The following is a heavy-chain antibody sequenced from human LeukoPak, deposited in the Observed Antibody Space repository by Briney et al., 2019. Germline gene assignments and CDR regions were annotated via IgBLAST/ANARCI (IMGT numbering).Heavy chain of an antibody. J-gene: IGHJ5*02. CDR2: VTGPGDTT. CDR3: GKGAKMDL. Sequence: GGSLRLSCATSGFTFTNYAMNWVRQAPGKGLEWVSAVTGPGDTTYYADSVKGRFFMSREDSKTTVYLQMNSLRAEDTAIYYCGKGAKMDLWGQEPLVTVSS. D-gene: IGHD3-16*01. CDR1: GFTFTNYA. V-gene: IGHV3-23*01.